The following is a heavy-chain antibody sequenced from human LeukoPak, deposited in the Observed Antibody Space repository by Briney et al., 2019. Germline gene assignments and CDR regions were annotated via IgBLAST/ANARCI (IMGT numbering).Heavy chain of an antibody. CDR2: IYYSGST. D-gene: IGHD5-18*01. CDR3: ARDHRPRQLWLTGLVAFDI. J-gene: IGHJ3*02. V-gene: IGHV4-59*01. CDR1: GGSISSYY. Sequence: PSETLSLTCTVSGGSISSYYWSWIRQPPGKGLEWIGYIYYSGSTNYNPSLKSRVTISVDTSKNQFSLKLSSVTAADTAVYYCARDHRPRQLWLTGLVAFDIWGQGTMVTVSS.